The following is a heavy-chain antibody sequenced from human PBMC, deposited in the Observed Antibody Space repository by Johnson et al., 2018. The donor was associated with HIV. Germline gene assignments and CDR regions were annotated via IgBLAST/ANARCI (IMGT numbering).Heavy chain of an antibody. J-gene: IGHJ3*02. CDR3: ANLLWGNSGSYDPPRGFAI. CDR1: GFTFDDYT. CDR2: ISWDGGST. Sequence: VHLVESGGGLVQPGRSLRLSCAASGFTFDDYTMHWVRQAPGKGLEWVSLISWDGGSTYYADSVKGRFTISRDNSKNSLYLQMNSLRTEDTALYYCANLLWGNSGSYDPPRGFAIWGQGTMVTVSS. D-gene: IGHD1-26*01. V-gene: IGHV3-43*01.